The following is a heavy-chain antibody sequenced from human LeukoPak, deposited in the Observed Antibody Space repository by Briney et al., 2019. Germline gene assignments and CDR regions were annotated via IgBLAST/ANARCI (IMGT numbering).Heavy chain of an antibody. CDR3: TVPQSGGNWFDP. D-gene: IGHD3-16*01. CDR1: GFTFSDSA. CDR2: IRGKGFSDPP. J-gene: IGHJ5*02. V-gene: IGHV3-73*01. Sequence: GGSLKLSCAASGFTFSDSAIHWVRQASGKGLEWVGRIRGKGFSDPPAYAASVKDRLTISRDDSESTAYLQMNSLKAEDTAVYYCTVPQSGGNWFDPWGPGTQVTVSS.